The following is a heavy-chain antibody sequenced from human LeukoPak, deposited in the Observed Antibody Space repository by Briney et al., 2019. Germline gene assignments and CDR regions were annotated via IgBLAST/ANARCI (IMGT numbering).Heavy chain of an antibody. CDR2: ISGSGGST. J-gene: IGHJ3*02. D-gene: IGHD6-13*01. CDR1: GFTFSSYA. CDR3: AREYSSSWYQPYDAFDI. V-gene: IGHV3-23*01. Sequence: GGSLRLSCAASGFTFSSYAMSWVRQAPGKGLEWVSAISGSGGSTYYADSVKGRFTISSDNSKNTLYLQMNSLRAEDTAVYYCAREYSSSWYQPYDAFDIWGQGTMVTVSS.